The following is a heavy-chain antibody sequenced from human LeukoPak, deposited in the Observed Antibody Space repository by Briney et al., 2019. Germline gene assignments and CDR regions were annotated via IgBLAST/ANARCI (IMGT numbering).Heavy chain of an antibody. CDR3: ARQNAEVSYFDS. Sequence: GESLQISCKGSGYTFANYWIGWVRQMPGKGLEWMGIIYPGDSDTRYSPTFQGQVTISADNSISIAYLQWDSLMASDTAMYYCARQNAEVSYFDSWGQGTLVTVSS. J-gene: IGHJ4*02. V-gene: IGHV5-51*01. CDR1: GYTFANYW. D-gene: IGHD1-1*01. CDR2: IYPGDSDT.